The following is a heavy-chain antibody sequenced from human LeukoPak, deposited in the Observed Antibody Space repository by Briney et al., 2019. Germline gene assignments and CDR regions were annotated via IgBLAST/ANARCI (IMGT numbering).Heavy chain of an antibody. V-gene: IGHV4-4*07. CDR3: ARDEGITIFGVVTPMDV. CDR2: IYTSGST. J-gene: IGHJ6*02. D-gene: IGHD3-3*01. CDR1: GGSISSYY. Sequence: SETLSLTCTVSGGSISSYYWSWIRQPAGKGLEWIGRIYTSGSTNYNPSLKSRVTMSVDTSKNQFSLKLSSVTAADTAVYYRARDEGITIFGVVTPMDVWGQGTTVTVSS.